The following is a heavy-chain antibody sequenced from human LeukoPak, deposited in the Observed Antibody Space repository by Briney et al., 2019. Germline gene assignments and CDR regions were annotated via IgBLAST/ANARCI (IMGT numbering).Heavy chain of an antibody. V-gene: IGHV4-30-2*01. D-gene: IGHD3-10*01. Sequence: SETLSLTCAVSGGSISSGGYSWSWIRQPPGKGLEWIGYIYHSGSTYYNPSLKSRVTISVDTSKNQFSLKLSSVTAADTAVYYCARVTRDHGSGSYQYYFDYWGQGTLVTVSS. CDR2: IYHSGST. CDR3: ARVTRDHGSGSYQYYFDY. CDR1: GGSISSGGYS. J-gene: IGHJ4*02.